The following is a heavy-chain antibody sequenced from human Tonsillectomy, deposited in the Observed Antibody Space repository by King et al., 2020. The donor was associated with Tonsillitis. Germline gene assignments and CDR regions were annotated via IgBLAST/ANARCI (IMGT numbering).Heavy chain of an antibody. Sequence: QLVQSGAEVKKPGSSVKVSCKASGGTFSNYGISWVRQAPGQGLEWMGGIIPIFGTANCAQKFQGRVTITADESTSTAYMELSSLRSEDTAVYYCARFLGGSATDPLFDPWGQGTLVTVSS. J-gene: IGHJ5*02. V-gene: IGHV1-69*01. CDR1: GGTFSNYG. CDR3: ARFLGGSATDPLFDP. D-gene: IGHD3-16*01. CDR2: IIPIFGTA.